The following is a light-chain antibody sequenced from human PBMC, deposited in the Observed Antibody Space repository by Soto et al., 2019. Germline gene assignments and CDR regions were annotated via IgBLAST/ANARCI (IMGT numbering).Light chain of an antibody. CDR2: GTS. Sequence: EIVMTQSPVTLSVSPGERATLSCRASQNISRSLAWYQQKPGQGPSLLIYGTSTRAGGVPARFSGSGSGTEFTLTISSLQPEDFGVYYCQQYDDWPRTFGQGTKVDIK. V-gene: IGKV3-15*01. CDR1: QNISRS. J-gene: IGKJ1*01. CDR3: QQYDDWPRT.